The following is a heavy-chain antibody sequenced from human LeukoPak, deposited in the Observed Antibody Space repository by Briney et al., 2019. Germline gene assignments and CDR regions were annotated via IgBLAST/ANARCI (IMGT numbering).Heavy chain of an antibody. D-gene: IGHD1-26*01. CDR1: GGSISSYY. CDR3: ARDKWELLNYFDY. CDR2: IYYSGST. V-gene: IGHV4-59*01. J-gene: IGHJ4*02. Sequence: SETLSLTCTVSGGSISSYYWSWIRQPPGKGLEWIGYIYYSGSTNYNPSLKSRVTISVDTSKNQFSLKLSSVTAADTAVYYCARDKWELLNYFDYWGQGTLVTVSS.